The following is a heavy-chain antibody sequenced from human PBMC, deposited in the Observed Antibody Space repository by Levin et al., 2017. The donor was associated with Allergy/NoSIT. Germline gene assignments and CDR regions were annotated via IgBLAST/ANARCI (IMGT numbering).Heavy chain of an antibody. J-gene: IGHJ4*02. CDR3: SRAEGAGTTPGLY. D-gene: IGHD1-1*01. CDR2: ITANGAGA. Sequence: GGSLRLSCVVSGFTFGSFAMHWARQAPGKGLEYVAAITANGAGAYYANSVRGRFTISRDNSRDTLYLQMDSLRPEDMAVYYCSRAEGAGTTPGLYWGQGALVTVSS. CDR1: GFTFGSFA. V-gene: IGHV3-64*01.